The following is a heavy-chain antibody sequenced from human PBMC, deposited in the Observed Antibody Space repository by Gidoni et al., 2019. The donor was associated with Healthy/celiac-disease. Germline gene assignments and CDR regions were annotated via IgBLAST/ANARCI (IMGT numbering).Heavy chain of an antibody. Sequence: EVQLVESGGGLVQPGRSLRLSCAASGFTFDDYAMHWVRQAPGKGLEWVSGISWNSGSIGYADSVKGRFTISRDNAKNSLYLQMNSLRAEDTALYYCAKDMGGIVGATPLDYWGQGTLVTVSS. CDR1: GFTFDDYA. CDR3: AKDMGGIVGATPLDY. J-gene: IGHJ4*02. CDR2: ISWNSGSI. D-gene: IGHD1-26*01. V-gene: IGHV3-9*01.